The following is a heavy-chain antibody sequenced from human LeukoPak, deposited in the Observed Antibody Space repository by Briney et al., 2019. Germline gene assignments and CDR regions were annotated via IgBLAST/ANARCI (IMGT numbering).Heavy chain of an antibody. Sequence: PGGSLRLSGAASGFTFSSYSMNWVRQAPGKGLEWVSSISSSSSYIYYADSVKGRFTISRDNAKNSLYLQMNSLRAEDTAVYYCARDYSSPGNFDYWGQGTLVTVSS. CDR3: ARDYSSPGNFDY. J-gene: IGHJ4*02. V-gene: IGHV3-21*01. D-gene: IGHD6-13*01. CDR2: ISSSSSYI. CDR1: GFTFSSYS.